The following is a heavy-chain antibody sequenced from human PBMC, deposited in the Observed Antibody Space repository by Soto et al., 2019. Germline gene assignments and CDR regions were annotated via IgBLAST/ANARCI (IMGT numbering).Heavy chain of an antibody. CDR1: GGSISNYY. CDR2: IDTSGST. D-gene: IGHD3-3*01. J-gene: IGHJ4*02. Sequence: TLSLTCTVSGGSISNYYCNWIRQPAEKGLEWIGRIDTSGSTNYNPSLKSRVTMSVDTSKQEFSLKLSSVTAADTALYYCARGGQDFWSGPFDYWGRGALVTVSS. CDR3: ARGGQDFWSGPFDY. V-gene: IGHV4-4*07.